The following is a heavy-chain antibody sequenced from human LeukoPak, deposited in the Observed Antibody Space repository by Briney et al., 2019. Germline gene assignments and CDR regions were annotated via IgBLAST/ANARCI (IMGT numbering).Heavy chain of an antibody. Sequence: SETLSLTCGVYGGSFSGYYWSWIRQPPGKRLEWIGEINPRGSTNYNPSLKSRVTLSADTSKNQFSLTLNSVTAADTAVYYCARRRLGYYFDYWGQGTLVTVSS. CDR1: GGSFSGYY. J-gene: IGHJ4*02. V-gene: IGHV4-34*01. CDR3: ARRRLGYYFDY. D-gene: IGHD5-24*01. CDR2: INPRGST.